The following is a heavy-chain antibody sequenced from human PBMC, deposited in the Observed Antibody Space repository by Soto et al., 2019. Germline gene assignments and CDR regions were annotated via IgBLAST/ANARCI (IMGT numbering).Heavy chain of an antibody. CDR3: TRGRGYGVPFDP. CDR1: GFTFGSYA. V-gene: IGHV3-23*01. J-gene: IGHJ5*02. Sequence: EVQLLESGGGSVQPGGSLRLSCAASGFTFGSYAMTWARQAPGKGLEWVSGISESGDNTYYADSVKGRFSISRDDSKNTLYLQMNSLRVEDTAVYYCTRGRGYGVPFDPWGQGTLVTVSS. CDR2: ISESGDNT. D-gene: IGHD5-12*01.